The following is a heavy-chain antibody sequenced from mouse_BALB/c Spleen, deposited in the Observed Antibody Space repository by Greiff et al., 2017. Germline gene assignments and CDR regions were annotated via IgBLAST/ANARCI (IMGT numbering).Heavy chain of an antibody. CDR2: IDPANGNT. D-gene: IGHD1-1*01. V-gene: IGHV14-3*02. Sequence: EVKLVESGAELVKPGASVKLSCTASGFNIKDTYMHWVKQRPEQGLEWIGRIDPANGNTKYDPKFQGKATITADTSSNTAYLQLSSLASEDTAVYYWASSDYYGSSYGGFAYWGQGTLVTVSA. CDR3: ASSDYYGSSYGGFAY. J-gene: IGHJ3*01. CDR1: GFNIKDTY.